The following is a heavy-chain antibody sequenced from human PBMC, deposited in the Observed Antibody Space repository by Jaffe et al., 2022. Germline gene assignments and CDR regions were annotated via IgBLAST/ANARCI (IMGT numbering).Heavy chain of an antibody. V-gene: IGHV4-61*02. J-gene: IGHJ3*02. CDR1: GGSISSGSYY. CDR3: AREDYYGSGSYYLDAFDI. Sequence: QVQLQESGPGLVKPSQTLSLTCTVSGGSISSGSYYWSWIRQPAGKGLEWIGRIYTSGSTNYNPSLKSRVTISVDTSKNQFSLKLSSVTAADTAVYYCAREDYYGSGSYYLDAFDIWGQGTMVTVSS. CDR2: IYTSGST. D-gene: IGHD3-10*01.